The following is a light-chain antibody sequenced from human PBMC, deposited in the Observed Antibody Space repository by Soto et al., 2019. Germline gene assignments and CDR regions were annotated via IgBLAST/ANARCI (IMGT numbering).Light chain of an antibody. CDR1: HDIGTY. Sequence: DVQMTQSPSALSASVGDRVTITCQASHDIGTYLNWYQHKPGKAPKLLIFDTSHLPTGVPARFSGGGSGTYFTFTITSLQPEDFAIYYCQQFDSVPLTFGGGTHVEI. V-gene: IGKV1-33*01. CDR3: QQFDSVPLT. J-gene: IGKJ4*01. CDR2: DTS.